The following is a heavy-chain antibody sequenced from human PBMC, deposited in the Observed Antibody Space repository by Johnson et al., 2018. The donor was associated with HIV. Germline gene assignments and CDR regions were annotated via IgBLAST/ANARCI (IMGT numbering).Heavy chain of an antibody. D-gene: IGHD6-13*01. CDR3: ARDGGVAAAVGVVAFDI. CDR2: IGTAGDT. CDR1: GFTVSSHY. Sequence: VQLVESGGGVVQSGGSLRLSCAASGFTVSSHYMSWVRQAPGKGLEWVSVIGTAGDTYYPGSVKGRFTISRENAKNSLHLQMNSLRVGDTAVYYCARDGGVAAAVGVVAFDIWGQGTLVTVSS. V-gene: IGHV3-13*01. J-gene: IGHJ3*02.